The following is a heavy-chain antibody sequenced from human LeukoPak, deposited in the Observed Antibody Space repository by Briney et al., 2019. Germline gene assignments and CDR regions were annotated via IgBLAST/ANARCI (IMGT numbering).Heavy chain of an antibody. D-gene: IGHD5-18*01. CDR3: ARSGYTYGTYGVDV. CDR1: GGSISSGGYY. CDR2: IYYSGST. V-gene: IGHV4-61*08. J-gene: IGHJ6*02. Sequence: PSETLSLTCAVSGGSISSGGYYWSWIRQPPGKGLEWIGYIYYSGSTNYNPSLKSRVTISVDTSKNQFSLKLRSVTAADTALYYCARSGYTYGTYGVDVWGRGTTVTVSS.